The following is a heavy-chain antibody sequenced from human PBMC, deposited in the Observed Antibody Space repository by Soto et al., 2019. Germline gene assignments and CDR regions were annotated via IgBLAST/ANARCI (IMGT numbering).Heavy chain of an antibody. CDR3: ARSDPDIVVVVAAAPYNWFDP. Sequence: ASVKVSCKASGYTFTSYGISWVRHAPGQGLEWMGWISAYNGNTNYAQKLQGRVTMTTDTSTSTAYMELRSLRSDDTAVYYCARSDPDIVVVVAAAPYNWFDPWGQGTLVTVSS. J-gene: IGHJ5*02. CDR2: ISAYNGNT. D-gene: IGHD2-15*01. CDR1: GYTFTSYG. V-gene: IGHV1-18*01.